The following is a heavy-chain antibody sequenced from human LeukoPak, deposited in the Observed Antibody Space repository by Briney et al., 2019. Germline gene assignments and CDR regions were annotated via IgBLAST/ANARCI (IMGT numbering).Heavy chain of an antibody. CDR1: GGSISSGGYY. V-gene: IGHV4-30-2*01. Sequence: SETLSLTCTVSGGSISSGGYYWSWIRQPPGKGLEWIGYIYHSGSTYYNPSLKSRVTISVHTSKNQFSLKLSSVTAADTAVYYCARGSRSARTLFDYWGQGTLVTVSS. D-gene: IGHD6-6*01. CDR2: IYHSGST. CDR3: ARGSRSARTLFDY. J-gene: IGHJ4*02.